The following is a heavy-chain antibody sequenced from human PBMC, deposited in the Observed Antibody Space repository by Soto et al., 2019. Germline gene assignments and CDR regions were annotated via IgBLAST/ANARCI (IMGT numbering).Heavy chain of an antibody. D-gene: IGHD2-15*01. V-gene: IGHV3-23*01. Sequence: EVQLLESGGGLVQPGGSLRLSCAASGFTFSSYAMGWVRQAPGTGLEWVSLIDGSGGDKSFADSVKGRFTISRDNSKNTLYLYMSSLRAEDTARYYCVKEMVAAAYVETSPIDLLRQGTLVTVSS. J-gene: IGHJ5*02. CDR1: GFTFSSYA. CDR3: VKEMVAAAYVETSPIDL. CDR2: IDGSGGDK.